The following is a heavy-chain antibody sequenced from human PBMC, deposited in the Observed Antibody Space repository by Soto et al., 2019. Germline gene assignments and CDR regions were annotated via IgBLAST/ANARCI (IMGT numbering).Heavy chain of an antibody. J-gene: IGHJ4*02. CDR2: ISHDGART. V-gene: IGHV3-30-3*01. CDR1: GFTLISYG. Sequence: QVQLVESGGGIVQPGGSRRLSCEASGFTLISYGIIWVRRAPGKGLEWVATISHDGARTSYADSVNGRFTISRDNSKTTVYLEMNSLRVEDTAVYHCARDKDWGWHDYWGQGTLVTVSS. D-gene: IGHD2-8*02. CDR3: ARDKDWGWHDY.